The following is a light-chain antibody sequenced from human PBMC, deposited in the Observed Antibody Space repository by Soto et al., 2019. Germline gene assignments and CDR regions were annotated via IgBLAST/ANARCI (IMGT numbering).Light chain of an antibody. CDR2: DAS. CDR3: QQTNTFPWT. Sequence: DIQMTQSPSFASASVGDRVSITCRASQGISSWIAWYQQKPGKAPKLLIYDASSLQSGVPSRFSGSGSGTDFSLTISSLQPEDFATYYCQQTNTFPWTFGQGTKVEIK. V-gene: IGKV1-12*01. J-gene: IGKJ1*01. CDR1: QGISSW.